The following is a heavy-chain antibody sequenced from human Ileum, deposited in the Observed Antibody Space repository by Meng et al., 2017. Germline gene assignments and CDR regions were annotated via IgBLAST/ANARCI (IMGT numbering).Heavy chain of an antibody. CDR3: ARGASQYDY. CDR2: VYNSGST. V-gene: IGHV4-59*01. D-gene: IGHD4-11*01. Sequence: SETLSLTCTVSGGSIRNFFWSWIPQPPGKGLEWIGYVYNSGSTNYNPSLRSRVTISIDTSKTQVSLNVSSVTAADTAVYYCARGASQYDYWGQGTLVTVSS. J-gene: IGHJ4*02. CDR1: GGSIRNFF.